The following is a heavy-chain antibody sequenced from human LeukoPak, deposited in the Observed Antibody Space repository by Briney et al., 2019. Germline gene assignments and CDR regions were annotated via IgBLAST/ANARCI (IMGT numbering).Heavy chain of an antibody. D-gene: IGHD3-9*01. CDR3: AREEYDILTGSLYYMDV. V-gene: IGHV3-21*01. Sequence: MPGGSLRLSCAASGFTFSSYSMHWVRQAPGKGLEWVSSISTSSSYIYYADSVKGRFTISRDNAKNSLYLQMNSLRAEDTAVYYCAREEYDILTGSLYYMDVWGKGTTVTVSS. CDR1: GFTFSSYS. J-gene: IGHJ6*03. CDR2: ISTSSSYI.